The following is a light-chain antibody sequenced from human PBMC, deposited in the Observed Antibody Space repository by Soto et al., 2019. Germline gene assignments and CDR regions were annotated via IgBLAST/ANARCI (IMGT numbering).Light chain of an antibody. V-gene: IGKV1-33*01. CDR2: DAS. J-gene: IGKJ1*01. CDR3: LQYDNVTWT. CDR1: QDITIY. Sequence: DIQMTQSPSSLSASVGDRVTITCQASQDITIYLNWYQQKPGKAPKRLISDASNLETGVPSRFSGSGSGTHFAFTISSLKHEDIATYYCLQYDNVTWTFGEGTKVYIK.